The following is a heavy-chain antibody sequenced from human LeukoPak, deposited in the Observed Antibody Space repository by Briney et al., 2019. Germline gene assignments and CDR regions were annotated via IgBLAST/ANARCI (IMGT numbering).Heavy chain of an antibody. Sequence: SETLSLTCTVSGGSISSITDYWGWVRHSPGKGLEWIGSIYYRGSASYNPSLKSRVTISVDTSKNQFSLRLKSVTAADTAVYYCARHRRITMVRGVHPFDYWGQGTLVTVSS. CDR3: ARHRRITMVRGVHPFDY. V-gene: IGHV4-39*01. D-gene: IGHD3-10*01. CDR1: GGSISSITDY. CDR2: IYYRGSA. J-gene: IGHJ4*02.